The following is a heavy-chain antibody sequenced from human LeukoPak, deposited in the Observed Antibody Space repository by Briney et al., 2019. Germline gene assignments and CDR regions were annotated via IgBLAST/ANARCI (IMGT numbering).Heavy chain of an antibody. J-gene: IGHJ4*02. V-gene: IGHV3-33*01. CDR2: IWYDGSNK. Sequence: GRSLRLSCAASGFTFSSYGMHWVRQAPGKGLEWVAVIWYDGSNKYYADSVKGRFTISGDNSKNTLYLQMNSLRAEDTAVYYCARDRSQAYFDYWGQGTLVTVSS. CDR3: ARDRSQAYFDY. CDR1: GFTFSSYG.